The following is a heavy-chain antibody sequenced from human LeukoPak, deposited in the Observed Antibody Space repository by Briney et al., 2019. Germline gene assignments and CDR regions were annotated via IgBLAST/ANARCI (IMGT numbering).Heavy chain of an antibody. Sequence: GGSLRLSCAPSGFTFSSSNMHWVRQSPVKGREWVALISYDGTKTYYGESVKGRFTVSRDNSKNMLFLQMNSLSAEDTAIYYCEREWFGESNWGQGARVTVSS. J-gene: IGHJ4*02. CDR3: EREWFGESN. V-gene: IGHV3-30*04. CDR2: ISYDGTKT. CDR1: GFTFSSSN. D-gene: IGHD3-10*01.